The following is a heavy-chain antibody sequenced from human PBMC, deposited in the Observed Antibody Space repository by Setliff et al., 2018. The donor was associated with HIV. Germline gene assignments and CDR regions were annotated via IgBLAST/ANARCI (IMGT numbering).Heavy chain of an antibody. Sequence: PSETLSLTCTVSDASISTSNFLWGWIRQSPGKGLEWIGSSYYSSRTYYNPSLKSRVTISVDTSKNQFSLKRSSVTAADTAVYYCARGNTIVRGRNWFDPWGQGTLVTVSS. CDR2: SYYSSRT. CDR1: DASISTSNFL. V-gene: IGHV4-39*07. CDR3: ARGNTIVRGRNWFDP. D-gene: IGHD3-10*01. J-gene: IGHJ5*02.